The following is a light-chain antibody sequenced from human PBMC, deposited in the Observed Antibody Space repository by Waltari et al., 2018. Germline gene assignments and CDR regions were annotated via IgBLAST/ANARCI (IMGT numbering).Light chain of an antibody. V-gene: IGKV3-20*01. CDR2: GAS. Sequence: EIVLTQSPGTLSLSLGERATLSCRASQSVSRALAWYQQKPGQAPRLLIYGASTRATDIPERFSGSGSGTDFSLTISRLEPDDFAVYYCQHYVRLPATFGQGTTVEI. J-gene: IGKJ1*01. CDR3: QHYVRLPAT. CDR1: QSVSRA.